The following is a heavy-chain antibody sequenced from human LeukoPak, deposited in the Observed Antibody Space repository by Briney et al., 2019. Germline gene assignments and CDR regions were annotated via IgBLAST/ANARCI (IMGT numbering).Heavy chain of an antibody. CDR3: ARRHYGGTPDAFDI. CDR1: GFTFSSYS. CDR2: ISSSSSYI. Sequence: GGSLRLSCAASGFTFSSYSMNWVRQAPGKGLEWVSSISSSSSYIYYADSVKGRFTISRDNAKNSLYLQMNSLRAEYTAVYYCARRHYGGTPDAFDIWGQGTMVTVSS. D-gene: IGHD4-23*01. V-gene: IGHV3-21*01. J-gene: IGHJ3*02.